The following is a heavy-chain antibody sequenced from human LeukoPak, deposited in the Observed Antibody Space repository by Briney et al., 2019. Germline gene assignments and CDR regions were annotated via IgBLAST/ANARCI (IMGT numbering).Heavy chain of an antibody. CDR3: ARSLYCSGDSCYRPKRSYYYMDV. V-gene: IGHV1-2*02. CDR1: GYTFTGYY. Sequence: ASVKVSCKASGYTFTGYYMHWVRQAPGQGLEWMVWINPNSGGTNYAQKFRGRVTMTRDTSISTAYMELSRLRYDDTAVYFCARSLYCSGDSCYRPKRSYYYMDVWGKGTTVTISS. D-gene: IGHD2-15*01. J-gene: IGHJ6*03. CDR2: INPNSGGT.